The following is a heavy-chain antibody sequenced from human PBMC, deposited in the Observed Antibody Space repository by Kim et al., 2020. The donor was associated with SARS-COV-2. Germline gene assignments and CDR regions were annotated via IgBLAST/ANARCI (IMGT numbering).Heavy chain of an antibody. V-gene: IGHV3-7*01. CDR3: ARTGYSSNSIDY. Sequence: HYWDFVKGRFTISRDTAKHSLYLQMNSLRIEDTALYYCARTGYSSNSIDYWGQGTLVTVSS. D-gene: IGHD6-13*01. J-gene: IGHJ4*02.